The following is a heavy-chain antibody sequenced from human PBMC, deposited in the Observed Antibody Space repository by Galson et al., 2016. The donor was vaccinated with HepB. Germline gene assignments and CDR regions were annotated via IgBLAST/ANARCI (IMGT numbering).Heavy chain of an antibody. Sequence: TLSLTCTVSGGSISSRGYYWSWIRQHPGKGLEWIGYIYHSGGTYYNPSLQSRLTISLDTSKNHFSLKPDSVTAADTAVYYCAGYEVVSFDYWGQGTLVTVSS. J-gene: IGHJ4*02. CDR3: AGYEVVSFDY. V-gene: IGHV4-31*03. D-gene: IGHD2-15*01. CDR1: GGSISSRGYY. CDR2: IYHSGGT.